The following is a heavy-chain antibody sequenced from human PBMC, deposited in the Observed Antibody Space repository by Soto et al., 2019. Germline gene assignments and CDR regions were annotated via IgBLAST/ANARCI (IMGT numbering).Heavy chain of an antibody. J-gene: IGHJ4*02. V-gene: IGHV3-23*01. D-gene: IGHD2-2*01. CDR1: GFTFSNYA. CDR2: ISGSGGST. Sequence: GGSLRLSCAASGFTFSNYAVTWVRQAPGKWLEWVSTISGSGGSTYYADSVKGRFTISRDNSKNTLYLQMNSLRAEDTAVYYCTIGPPMYCSSSSCYASPFDYWGQGTLVTVSS. CDR3: TIGPPMYCSSSSCYASPFDY.